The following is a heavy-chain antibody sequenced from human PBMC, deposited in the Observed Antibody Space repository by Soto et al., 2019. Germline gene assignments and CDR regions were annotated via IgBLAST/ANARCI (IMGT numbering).Heavy chain of an antibody. Sequence: EVQLVESGGDLVQPGGSLRLSCATSDFTFRNYWMNWVRQAPGKGLEWVANIKPDGSATNYADSVKGRFTISRDNVRNSVSLQMNSLRVEDTAVYFCFGGNGGPQWGQGTLVTVSS. J-gene: IGHJ4*02. CDR2: IKPDGSAT. D-gene: IGHD3-16*01. CDR1: DFTFRNYW. V-gene: IGHV3-7*03. CDR3: FGGNGGPQ.